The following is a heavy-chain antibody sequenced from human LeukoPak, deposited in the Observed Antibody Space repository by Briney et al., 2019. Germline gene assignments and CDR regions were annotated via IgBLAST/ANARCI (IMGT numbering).Heavy chain of an antibody. Sequence: GASVKVSRKASGYTFTGYYMHWVRQAPGQGLEWMGWINPNSGGTNYAQKFQGRVTMTRDTSISTAYMELSRLRSDDTAVYYCASSVSDSSGYFMYYWGQGTLVTVSS. CDR2: INPNSGGT. CDR1: GYTFTGYY. J-gene: IGHJ4*02. CDR3: ASSVSDSSGYFMYY. V-gene: IGHV1-2*02. D-gene: IGHD3-22*01.